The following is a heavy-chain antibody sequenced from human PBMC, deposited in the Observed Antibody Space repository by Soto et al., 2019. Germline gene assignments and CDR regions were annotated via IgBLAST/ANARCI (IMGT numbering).Heavy chain of an antibody. J-gene: IGHJ6*02. D-gene: IGHD3-9*01. Sequence: PGGSLRLSCAASGFAFSSYGMHWVRQAPGKGLEWVAVISYDGSNKYYADSVKGRFTISRDNSKNTLYLQMNSLRAEDTAVYYCAKDLGDYDILTGYKIPGEYYYYGMDVWGQGTTVTVSS. V-gene: IGHV3-30*18. CDR3: AKDLGDYDILTGYKIPGEYYYYGMDV. CDR1: GFAFSSYG. CDR2: ISYDGSNK.